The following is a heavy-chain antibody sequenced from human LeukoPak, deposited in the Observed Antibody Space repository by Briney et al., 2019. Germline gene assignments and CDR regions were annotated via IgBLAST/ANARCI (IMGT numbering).Heavy chain of an antibody. D-gene: IGHD3-9*01. CDR2: IKQDGSEK. CDR3: ARVTHFDCCYQNAFDY. CDR1: GFTFSNSA. V-gene: IGHV3-7*01. J-gene: IGHJ4*02. Sequence: PGGSLRLSCAASGFTFSNSAMSWVRQAPGKGLEWVANIKQDGSEKYYVDSVKGRFTISRDNAKNSLYLQMNSLRAEDTAVYYCARVTHFDCCYQNAFDYWGQETLVTVSS.